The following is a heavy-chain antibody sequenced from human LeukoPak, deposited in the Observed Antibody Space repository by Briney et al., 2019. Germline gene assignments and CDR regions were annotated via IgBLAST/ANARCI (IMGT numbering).Heavy chain of an antibody. CDR2: INPNNGTT. CDR3: ARYNWNDVVSALDS. D-gene: IGHD1-1*01. V-gene: IGHV1-2*02. Sequence: GASVKVSCKASGYTFSGYYIHWVRQAPGQGLEWMGWINPNNGTTNYAQNFQGGVTMTRDASTTTFYMEVSSLRSDDTAFYYCARYNWNDVVSALDSWGQGTLVTVSS. CDR1: GYTFSGYY. J-gene: IGHJ4*02.